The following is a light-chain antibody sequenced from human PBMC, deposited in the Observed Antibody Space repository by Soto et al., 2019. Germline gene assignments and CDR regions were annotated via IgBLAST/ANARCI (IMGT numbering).Light chain of an antibody. J-gene: IGKJ1*01. CDR1: QSISSW. CDR2: DAS. V-gene: IGKV1-5*01. CDR3: QQLNSYPRT. Sequence: DIQMTQSPSTLSASVGDRVTITCRASQSISSWLAWYQQKPGKAPKLLIYDASSLESGVPSRFSGSGSETEFTLTISSLQPDDFATYYCQQLNSYPRTFGQGSKVEIK.